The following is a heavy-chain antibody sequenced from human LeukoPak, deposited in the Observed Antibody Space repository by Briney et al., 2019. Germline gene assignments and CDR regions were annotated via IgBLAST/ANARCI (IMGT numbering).Heavy chain of an antibody. V-gene: IGHV1-69*13. D-gene: IGHD2-2*01. CDR1: GGTFSSYP. CDR2: IIPIFGTP. Sequence: SVKVSCKASGGTFSSYPISWVRQAPGQGLEWMGGIIPIFGTPNYAQKFQGRVTITADESTSTAYMELSSLRSEDTAVYYCARHPEGIVPASTNYYYYGMDVWGQGTTVTVSS. J-gene: IGHJ6*02. CDR3: ARHPEGIVPASTNYYYYGMDV.